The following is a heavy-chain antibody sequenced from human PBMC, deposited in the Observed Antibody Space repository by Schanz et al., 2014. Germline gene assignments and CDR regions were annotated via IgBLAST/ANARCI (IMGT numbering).Heavy chain of an antibody. CDR2: IYYSGST. J-gene: IGHJ4*02. V-gene: IGHV4-39*01. CDR1: GGSISSSGYY. CDR3: ARLPGLYCSGGACYRGY. Sequence: QLQLQESGPGLVKPSETLSLTCTVSGGSISSSGYYWGWIRQPPGNGLEWIGSIYYSGSTYYNPSLKSGVTIPGATAKNHSSGRVPLVTATDTAVYYCARLPGLYCSGGACYRGYWGQGTLVTVSS. D-gene: IGHD2-15*01.